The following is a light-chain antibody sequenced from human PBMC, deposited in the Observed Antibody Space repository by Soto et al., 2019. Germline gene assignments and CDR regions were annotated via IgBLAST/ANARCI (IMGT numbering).Light chain of an antibody. CDR1: SSDVGGYNY. CDR2: EVS. J-gene: IGLJ2*01. CDR3: SSYAGSNNPVV. Sequence: QSALTQPPSASGSPGQSVTISCTGTSSDVGGYNYVSWYQQHPGKAPKLMIYEVSKRPSGVPARFSGSKSGNTASLTVSGLQAEDEADYYCSSYAGSNNPVVFGGGTKVTVL. V-gene: IGLV2-8*01.